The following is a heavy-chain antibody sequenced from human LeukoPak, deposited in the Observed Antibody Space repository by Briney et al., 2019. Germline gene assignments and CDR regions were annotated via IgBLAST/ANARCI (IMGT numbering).Heavy chain of an antibody. CDR2: IIPIFGTA. Sequence: SVKVSCKASGGTFSSYAISWVRQAPGQGLEWMGGIIPIFGTANYAQKFQGRVTITTDESTSTAYMELSRLRSDDTAVYYCAGLAAAEDDDYWGQGTLVTVSS. CDR3: AGLAAAEDDDY. CDR1: GGTFSSYA. V-gene: IGHV1-69*05. D-gene: IGHD6-13*01. J-gene: IGHJ4*02.